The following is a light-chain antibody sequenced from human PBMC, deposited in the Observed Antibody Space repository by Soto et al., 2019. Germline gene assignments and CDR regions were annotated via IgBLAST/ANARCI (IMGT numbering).Light chain of an antibody. V-gene: IGKV3-20*01. CDR3: QQYTGPPTT. CDR2: GAS. Sequence: TQSPHTLSLSPGFRSTLFCRASQTVSSNYLAWCQQRTGQAPPLXIYGASTRAAGIPDRFSGSLYGTDFNLTITRLETEESAVYFGQQYTGPPTTFGQGTRLEIK. CDR1: QTVSSNY. J-gene: IGKJ5*01.